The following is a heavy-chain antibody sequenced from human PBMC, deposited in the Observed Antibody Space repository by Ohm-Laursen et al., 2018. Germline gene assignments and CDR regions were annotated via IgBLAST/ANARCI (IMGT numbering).Heavy chain of an antibody. V-gene: IGHV3-9*01. J-gene: IGHJ5*02. CDR2: ISWNSGYI. CDR3: AKDAAADSSGSNWFDP. D-gene: IGHD3-22*01. CDR1: GFTFADYA. Sequence: LSLTCAASGFTFADYAMHWVRQAPGKGLEWVSGISWNSGYIGYADSVKGRFTISRDNAKNSLYLQMNSLRAEDTALYYCAKDAAADSSGSNWFDPWGQGTLVTVSS.